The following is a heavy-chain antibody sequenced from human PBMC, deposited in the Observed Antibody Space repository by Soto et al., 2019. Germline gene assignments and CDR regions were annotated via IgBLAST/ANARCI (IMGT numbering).Heavy chain of an antibody. D-gene: IGHD3-22*01. Sequence: ASVKVSCKASGYTFTGYYMHWVRQAPGQGLEWMGWISPNSGGTNYAQKFQGWVTMTRDTSISTAYMELSRLRSDDTAVYYCARCRYYYDRSGYTANYGMDVWGQGTTVTVSS. CDR2: ISPNSGGT. CDR1: GYTFTGYY. J-gene: IGHJ6*02. CDR3: ARCRYYYDRSGYTANYGMDV. V-gene: IGHV1-2*04.